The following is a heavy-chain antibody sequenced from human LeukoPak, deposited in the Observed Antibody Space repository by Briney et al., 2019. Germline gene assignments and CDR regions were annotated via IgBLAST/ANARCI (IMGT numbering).Heavy chain of an antibody. CDR1: GFSLDTNGVG. CDR2: IYWDDDK. CDR3: AHRQRQLGLYCFAY. J-gene: IGHJ4*02. Sequence: KSGPTLVNPTQTLTLTCTFSGFSLDTNGVGVGWIRQPPGKPLEWLALIYWDDDKRYSPSLKGRLAITKDTSKNQVVLTMTNMDPGDTATYYCAHRQRQLGLYCFAYWGQGTLVTVSS. V-gene: IGHV2-5*02. D-gene: IGHD6-25*01.